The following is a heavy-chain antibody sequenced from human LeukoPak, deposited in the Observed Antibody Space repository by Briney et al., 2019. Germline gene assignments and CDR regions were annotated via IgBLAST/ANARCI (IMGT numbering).Heavy chain of an antibody. CDR1: GGSFSGYY. D-gene: IGHD4-17*01. V-gene: IGHV4-34*01. CDR2: INHSGAT. CDR3: ARSIMTTVTTFGY. J-gene: IGHJ4*02. Sequence: SETPSLTCAVYGGSFSGYYWSWIRQPPGRGLEWIAEINHSGATNYNPSLKSRVTVSVDTSTEQFSLKLSSVTAADTAVYYCARSIMTTVTTFGYWGQGTLVTVSS.